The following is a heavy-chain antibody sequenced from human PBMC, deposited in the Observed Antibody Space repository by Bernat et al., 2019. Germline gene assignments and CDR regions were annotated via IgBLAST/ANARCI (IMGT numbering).Heavy chain of an antibody. D-gene: IGHD5-12*01. J-gene: IGHJ4*02. CDR2: IYYSGST. V-gene: IGHV4-39*07. Sequence: QLQLQESGPGLVKPSETLSLTCTVSGGSITSSSYYWGWIRQPPGKGLEWRGYIYYSGSTYYNPSLKSRVTISVDTSKNQCALKLSSVTAADTSVYYCARGIVATVYYFDYWGQGTLVTVSS. CDR3: ARGIVATVYYFDY. CDR1: GGSITSSSYY.